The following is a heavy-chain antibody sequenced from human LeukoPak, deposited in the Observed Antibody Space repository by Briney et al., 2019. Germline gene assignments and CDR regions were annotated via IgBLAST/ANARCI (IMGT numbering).Heavy chain of an antibody. J-gene: IGHJ4*02. Sequence: GGSLRLSCAASGFTFSSYPMHWVSHAPGKGLEYVSAISSNGGSTYYANSVKGRFTISRDNSKNTLYLQMGSLRAEDMAVYYCARKRGYSYGPDYWGQGTLVTVSS. CDR3: ARKRGYSYGPDY. CDR2: ISSNGGST. CDR1: GFTFSSYP. V-gene: IGHV3-64*01. D-gene: IGHD5-18*01.